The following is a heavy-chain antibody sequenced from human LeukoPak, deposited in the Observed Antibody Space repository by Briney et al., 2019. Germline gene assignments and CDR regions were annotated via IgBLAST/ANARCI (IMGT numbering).Heavy chain of an antibody. CDR2: IFSGGSII. J-gene: IGHJ4*02. Sequence: QSGGSLRFSCAVSGFTFSNYEMNWVRQAPGKGLEWVAYIFSGGSIIYYADSVKGRFTISRDNAKNSLYLQMNSLRAEDTAVYYCARQRITVAVGGDFDYWGQGTLVTVSS. D-gene: IGHD6-19*01. V-gene: IGHV3-48*03. CDR3: ARQRITVAVGGDFDY. CDR1: GFTFSNYE.